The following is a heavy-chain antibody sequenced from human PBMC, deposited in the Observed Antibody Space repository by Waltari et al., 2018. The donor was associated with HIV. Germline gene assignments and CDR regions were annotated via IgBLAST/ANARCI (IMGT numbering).Heavy chain of an antibody. CDR2: IYGSGRT. J-gene: IGHJ1*01. V-gene: IGHV3-53*01. CDR1: GFTVSSNY. CDR3: ARAVADPLSFYSQH. Sequence: EVQLVESGGGLIQPGRSLRLACAAAGFTVSSNYMSWVRQAPGKGLECVAVIYGSGRTYYAASLKGRFTIARHTSKNPLYLHMSRLRAEDTAVYYCARAVADPLSFYSQHWVQGTLVSVSS.